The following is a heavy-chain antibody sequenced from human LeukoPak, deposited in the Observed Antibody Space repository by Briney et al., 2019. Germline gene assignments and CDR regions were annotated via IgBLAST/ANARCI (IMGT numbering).Heavy chain of an antibody. D-gene: IGHD3-10*01. CDR1: GGSISSYY. CDR2: IYYSGST. J-gene: IGHJ4*02. Sequence: SETLSLTCTVSGGSISSYYWSWIRQPPGKGLEWIGYIYYSGSTNYNPSLKSRVTISVDTSKNQFSLKLSSVTAADTAVYYCARLMVRGVPDYWGQGTLVTVSS. CDR3: ARLMVRGVPDY. V-gene: IGHV4-59*08.